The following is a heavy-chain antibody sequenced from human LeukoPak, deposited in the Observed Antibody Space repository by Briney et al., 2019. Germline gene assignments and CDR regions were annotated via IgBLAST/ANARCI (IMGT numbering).Heavy chain of an antibody. CDR1: GYTFTRNA. Sequence: ASVKVSCKASGYTFTRNAMNWVRQAPGQGLEWMGWISAYNGNTNYAQKLQGRVTMTTDTSTSTAYMELRSLRSDDTAVYYCASIQFDYWGQGTLVTVSS. CDR2: ISAYNGNT. J-gene: IGHJ4*02. CDR3: ASIQFDY. V-gene: IGHV1-18*04.